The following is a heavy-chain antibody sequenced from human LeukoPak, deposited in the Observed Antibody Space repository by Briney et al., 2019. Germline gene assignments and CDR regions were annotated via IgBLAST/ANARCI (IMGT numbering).Heavy chain of an antibody. V-gene: IGHV3-23*01. J-gene: IGHJ4*02. CDR2: ISGSGGST. D-gene: IGHD3-22*01. Sequence: GGSLRLSCAASGFTFSSYAMSWVRQAPGKGLEWVSAISGSGGSTYYADSVKGRFTTSRDNSKNTLYLQMNSLRAEDTAVYYCAKGDTYYYDSSGYFGWGQGTLVTVSS. CDR1: GFTFSSYA. CDR3: AKGDTYYYDSSGYFG.